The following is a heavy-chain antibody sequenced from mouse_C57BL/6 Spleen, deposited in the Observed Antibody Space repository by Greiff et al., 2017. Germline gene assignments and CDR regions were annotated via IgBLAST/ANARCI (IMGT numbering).Heavy chain of an antibody. D-gene: IGHD1-2*01. J-gene: IGHJ3*01. CDR2: IYPGDGDT. CDR1: GYAFSSSW. V-gene: IGHV1-82*01. Sequence: QVQLQESGPELVKPGASVKISCKASGYAFSSSWMNWVKQRPGKGLEWIGRIYPGDGDTNYNGKFKGKATLTADKSSSTAYMQLSSLTSEDSAVYFCAREFTTASEGFAYWGQGTLVTVSA. CDR3: AREFTTASEGFAY.